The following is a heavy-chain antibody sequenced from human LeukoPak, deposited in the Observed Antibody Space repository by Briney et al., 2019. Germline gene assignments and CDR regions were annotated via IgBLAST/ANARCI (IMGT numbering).Heavy chain of an antibody. CDR2: ISSSSSYI. CDR1: GFTFSSYS. Sequence: PGGSLRLSCAASGFTFSSYSMNWVRQAPGKGLERVSFISSSSSYIYYADSVKGRFTISRDNAQNSLYLQMNSLRAEDTAVYYCVRDQLMTTVNTFDYWGQGTLVTVSS. CDR3: VRDQLMTTVNTFDY. J-gene: IGHJ4*02. D-gene: IGHD4-17*01. V-gene: IGHV3-21*01.